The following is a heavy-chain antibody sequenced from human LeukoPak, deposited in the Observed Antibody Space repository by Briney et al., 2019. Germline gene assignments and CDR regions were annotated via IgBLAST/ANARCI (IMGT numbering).Heavy chain of an antibody. Sequence: SGGSLRLSCAASGFTFRNYGMQWVRQAPGKGLEWVAVIWYDGSTKYYADSVKGRFTISRDDSKNALFLQMNSLRAEDTAVYYCATDRATQYFDYWGQGTLASVSS. CDR2: IWYDGSTK. CDR3: ATDRATQYFDY. CDR1: GFTFRNYG. J-gene: IGHJ4*02. V-gene: IGHV3-33*01. D-gene: IGHD2-15*01.